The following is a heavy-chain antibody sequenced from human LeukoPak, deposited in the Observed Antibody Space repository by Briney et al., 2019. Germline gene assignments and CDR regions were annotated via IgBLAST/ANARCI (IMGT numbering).Heavy chain of an antibody. V-gene: IGHV1-18*01. D-gene: IGHD3-9*01. CDR1: GYTFTSYG. J-gene: IGHJ6*02. CDR3: ARDTYYDILTGYLTYYYGMDV. CDR2: ISAYNGNT. Sequence: ASVKVSCKASGYTFTSYGISWVRQAPGQGLEWMGWISAYNGNTNYAQKLQGRVTMTTDTSTSTAYMELRSLRSDDTAVYYCARDTYYDILTGYLTYYYGMDVWGQGTTVTVSS.